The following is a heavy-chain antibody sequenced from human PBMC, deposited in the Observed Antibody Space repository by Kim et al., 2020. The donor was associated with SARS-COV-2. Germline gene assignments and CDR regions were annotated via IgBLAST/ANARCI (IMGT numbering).Heavy chain of an antibody. CDR1: GGSFSGYY. D-gene: IGHD3-10*01. CDR2: INHSGST. J-gene: IGHJ6*02. CDR3: ARGLITLWFGELFSGRRSRYYGMDV. Sequence: SETLSLTCAVYGGSFSGYYWSWIRQPPGKGLEWIGEINHSGSTNYNPSLKSRVTISVDTSKNQFSLKLSSVTAADTAVYYCARGLITLWFGELFSGRRSRYYGMDVWGQGTTVTVSS. V-gene: IGHV4-34*01.